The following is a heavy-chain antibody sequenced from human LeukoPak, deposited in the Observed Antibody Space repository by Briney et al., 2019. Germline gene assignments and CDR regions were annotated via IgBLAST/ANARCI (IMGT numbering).Heavy chain of an antibody. CDR2: IRSKANSYAT. CDR3: TRGTTGPLSY. CDR1: GFTFSGSA. V-gene: IGHV3-73*01. Sequence: GSLSLSCAASGFTFSGSAMHWVRQASGKGLEWVGRIRSKANSYATAYAASVKGRFTISRDDSKNTAYLQMNSLKTEDTAVYYCTRGTTGPLSYWGQGTLVTVSS. D-gene: IGHD1-7*01. J-gene: IGHJ4*02.